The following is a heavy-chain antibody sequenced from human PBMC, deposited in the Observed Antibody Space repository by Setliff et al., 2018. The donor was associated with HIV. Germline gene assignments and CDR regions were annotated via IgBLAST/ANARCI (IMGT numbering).Heavy chain of an antibody. J-gene: IGHJ3*01. CDR2: IYYSGGS. CDR3: VRSGYSGHFDA. V-gene: IGHV4-39*01. CDR1: GGSISSRTDY. D-gene: IGHD5-12*01. Sequence: ETLSLTCTVSGGSISSRTDYWAWIRQPPGKGLEWIGSIYYSGGSSYNPSLESRVTISVDTSKNQFSLKLSSVTAADTAVYYCVRSGYSGHFDAWGQGTMVTVSS.